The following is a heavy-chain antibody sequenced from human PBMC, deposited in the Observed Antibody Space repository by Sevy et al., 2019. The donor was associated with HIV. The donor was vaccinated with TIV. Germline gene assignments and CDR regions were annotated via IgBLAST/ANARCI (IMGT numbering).Heavy chain of an antibody. CDR3: AKGYHDCVWGSYRAPFDY. V-gene: IGHV3-23*01. CDR1: GFTFSSYA. J-gene: IGHJ4*02. Sequence: GGSLRLSCAASGFTFSSYAMSWVRQAPGKGLEWVSAISGSGGSTYYADSVKGRFTISRDNSKNTLYLQMNSLRAEDTAVYYCAKGYHDCVWGSYRAPFDYWGQGTLVTVSS. D-gene: IGHD3-16*02. CDR2: ISGSGGST.